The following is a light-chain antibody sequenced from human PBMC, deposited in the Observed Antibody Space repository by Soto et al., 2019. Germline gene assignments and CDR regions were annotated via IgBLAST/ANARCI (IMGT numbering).Light chain of an antibody. V-gene: IGLV1-40*01. CDR1: ISNIGAGYD. Sequence: QSVLTQPPSVSGAPGQRVTISCTGSISNIGAGYDVHWYQQLPGTVPKVLIYGNSNRPSGVPDRFSGSKSGTSASLAITWLQAEDEADYYCQSYDISLSGFHVFGTGTKVTVL. J-gene: IGLJ1*01. CDR3: QSYDISLSGFHV. CDR2: GNS.